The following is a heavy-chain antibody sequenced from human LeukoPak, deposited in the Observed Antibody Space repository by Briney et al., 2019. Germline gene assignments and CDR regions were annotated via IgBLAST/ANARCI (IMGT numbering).Heavy chain of an antibody. CDR1: GFIFSNHW. J-gene: IGHJ4*02. V-gene: IGHV3-7*01. CDR3: VREIYSDSGSYCGDY. Sequence: GGSLRLSCVASGFIFSNHWVTWVRQAPGKGLEWVANIKQDGSDKYYVDSVKGRFTISRDNAKNSLYLQMNSLRVDDTALYYCVREIYSDSGSYCGDYWGQGTLVTVSS. D-gene: IGHD3-10*01. CDR2: IKQDGSDK.